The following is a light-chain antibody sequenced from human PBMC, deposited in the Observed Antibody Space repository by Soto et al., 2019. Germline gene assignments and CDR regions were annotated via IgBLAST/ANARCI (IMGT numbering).Light chain of an antibody. J-gene: IGKJ2*01. V-gene: IGKV3-20*01. CDR1: QSLSSSY. Sequence: EIVLTQSPGTLSLSPGERATLSCRASQSLSSSYVVWYQQKPGQAPRLLIYAASRRATGIPDRFSGSGSSNEYTLTTSRMDPEDFAVYYCQQQGTFGQGTKLEIK. CDR2: AAS. CDR3: QQQGT.